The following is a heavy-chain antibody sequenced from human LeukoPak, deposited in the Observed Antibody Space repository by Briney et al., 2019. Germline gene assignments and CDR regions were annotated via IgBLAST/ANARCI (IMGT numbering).Heavy chain of an antibody. CDR2: IIPIFGTA. CDR3: ARDEAVALGHRFDY. D-gene: IGHD6-19*01. Sequence: SVKVSCMASGGTFSSYAISWVRQAPGQGLEWMGGIIPIFGTANYAQKFQGRVTITTDESTSTAYMELSSLRSEDTAVYYCARDEAVALGHRFDYWGQGTLVTVSS. V-gene: IGHV1-69*05. J-gene: IGHJ4*02. CDR1: GGTFSSYA.